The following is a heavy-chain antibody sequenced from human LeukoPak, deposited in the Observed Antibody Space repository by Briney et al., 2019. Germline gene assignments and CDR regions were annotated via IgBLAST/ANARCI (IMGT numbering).Heavy chain of an antibody. J-gene: IGHJ3*02. D-gene: IGHD3-3*01. Sequence: SETLSLTCTVSGGSISSYYWSWIRQPPGKGLEWIGYIYYSGSTYYNPSLKSRVTISVDTSKNQFSLKMNSVTAADTAVYYCARGISWSGYYTPYAFDIWGQGTMVTVSS. CDR2: IYYSGST. CDR3: ARGISWSGYYTPYAFDI. V-gene: IGHV4-59*12. CDR1: GGSISSYY.